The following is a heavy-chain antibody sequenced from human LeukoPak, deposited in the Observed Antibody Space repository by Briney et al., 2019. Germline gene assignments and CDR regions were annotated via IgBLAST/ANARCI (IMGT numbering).Heavy chain of an antibody. CDR1: GGSFSGYY. D-gene: IGHD2/OR15-2a*01. CDR3: ARGILSLNWFDP. V-gene: IGHV4-34*01. CDR2: INHSGST. Sequence: SETLSLTCAVYGGSFSGYYWSWIRQPPGKGLEWIGEINHSGSTNYNPSLKSRVTISVDTSKNQFSLKLSSVTAADTAAYYCARGILSLNWFDPWGQGTLVTVSS. J-gene: IGHJ5*02.